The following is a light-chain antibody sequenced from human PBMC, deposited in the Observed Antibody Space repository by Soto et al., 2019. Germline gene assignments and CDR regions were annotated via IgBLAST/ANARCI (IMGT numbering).Light chain of an antibody. CDR3: QQYNNWPSWT. CDR1: QSVSTY. CDR2: GAS. V-gene: IGKV3-15*01. Sequence: DKVLTQSPATLSMSPGERATLSCRASQSVSTYLAWYQQKPGQGPRLLIYGASTRATGIPARFSGSGSGTEFTLTISSLQSEDFAVYYCQQYNNWPSWTFGQGTKVEIK. J-gene: IGKJ1*01.